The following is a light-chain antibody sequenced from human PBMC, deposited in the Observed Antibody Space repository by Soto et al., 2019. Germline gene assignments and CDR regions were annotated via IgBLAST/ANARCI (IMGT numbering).Light chain of an antibody. CDR1: QDINIY. V-gene: IGKV1-33*01. J-gene: IGKJ5*01. CDR3: QQYDILPIT. CDR2: DAS. Sequence: DIQMTQSPSSLFAFVGNRATITCQPPQDINIYLNWYQQKQGKAPNLLIYDASNLEIGVPSRFSGSGSGTHFTFTISSLQTEDIGTYYCQQYDILPITFGRGTRLEIK.